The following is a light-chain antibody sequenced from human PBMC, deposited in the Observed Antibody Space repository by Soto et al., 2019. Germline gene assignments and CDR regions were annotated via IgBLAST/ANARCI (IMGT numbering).Light chain of an antibody. J-gene: IGKJ1*01. CDR2: GAS. V-gene: IGKV3-20*01. CDR3: QHYDNSPWT. CDR1: QSVSSSY. Sequence: EIVLTQSPGTLSLSPWERATLSCRASQSVSSSYLAWYQQKPGQAPRPLIYGASSRATGIPDRFSGSGSGTDFTLTINRLEPEDFAVFYCQHYDNSPWTFGQGTKVDIK.